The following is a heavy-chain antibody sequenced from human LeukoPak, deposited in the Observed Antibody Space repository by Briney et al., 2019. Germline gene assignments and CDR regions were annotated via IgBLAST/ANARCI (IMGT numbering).Heavy chain of an antibody. CDR1: GYTFTAHF. CDR3: ARGGIEVPAFDM. V-gene: IGHV1-2*02. J-gene: IGHJ3*02. D-gene: IGHD1-26*01. CDR2: INPLSGDT. Sequence: ASVKVSCQTSGYTFTAHFIHWLRQTPGQGLEWVGLINPLSGDTTYAQRFQGRVTLTRDTSIRTAFMELGSLGSGDTAVYYCARGGIEVPAFDMWGRGTMVTVSS.